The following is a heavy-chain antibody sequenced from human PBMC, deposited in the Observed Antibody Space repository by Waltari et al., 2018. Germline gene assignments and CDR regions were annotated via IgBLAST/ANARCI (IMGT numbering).Heavy chain of an antibody. J-gene: IGHJ5*01. D-gene: IGHD2-2*01. CDR3: ARDSAVVVPAAVDS. V-gene: IGHV3-30*03. Sequence: QVHLVESGGGVVQPGRSLRLSCAASGFNFNNFGVHWVRQAPGKGLEFVAFISYDGKYKFHVHSVRGRFTISRDNSKKTFYLQMNSLRPEDTAVYYCARDSAVVVPAAVDSWGQGTLVTVSS. CDR1: GFNFNNFG. CDR2: ISYDGKYK.